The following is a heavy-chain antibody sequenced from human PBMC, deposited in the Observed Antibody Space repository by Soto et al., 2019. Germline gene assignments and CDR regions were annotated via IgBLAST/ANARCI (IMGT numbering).Heavy chain of an antibody. D-gene: IGHD1-7*01. Sequence: GGSLRLSCAASGFTFSSYWMSWVRQAPGKGLEWVANIKQDGSEKYYVDSVKGRFTISRDNAKNSLYLQMNSLRAEDTAVYYCARNQLELRLVYYYYYMDVWGKGTTVTVSS. V-gene: IGHV3-7*01. J-gene: IGHJ6*03. CDR2: IKQDGSEK. CDR1: GFTFSSYW. CDR3: ARNQLELRLVYYYYYMDV.